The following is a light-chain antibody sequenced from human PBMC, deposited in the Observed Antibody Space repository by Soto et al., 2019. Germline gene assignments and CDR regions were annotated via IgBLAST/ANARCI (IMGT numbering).Light chain of an antibody. CDR1: SSNIGNNY. Sequence: QSLLTQPHSVSAAPGQEVTISFSCSSSNIGNNYVSWYQQLPGTAPKLLIYENNKRPSGIPDRFSGSKSGTSATLGITGLQTGDEDDYYCGTWDSSLGAKWVVGGGTKLTVL. J-gene: IGLJ3*02. CDR2: ENN. CDR3: GTWDSSLGAKWV. V-gene: IGLV1-51*02.